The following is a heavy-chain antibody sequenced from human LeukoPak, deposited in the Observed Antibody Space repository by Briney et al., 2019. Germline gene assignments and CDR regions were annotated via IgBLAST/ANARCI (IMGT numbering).Heavy chain of an antibody. V-gene: IGHV1-18*01. CDR1: GYTFTIYG. CDR2: ISAYNGNT. J-gene: IGHJ4*02. D-gene: IGHD6-19*01. CDR3: ARDLRRYSSGWYNFDY. Sequence: ASVRVSCKASGYTFTIYGISWVRQAPGQGLQWMGWISAYNGNTNYAQKLQGRVTMTTDTSTSTAYMELRSLRSDDTAVYYCARDLRRYSSGWYNFDYWGQGTLVTVSS.